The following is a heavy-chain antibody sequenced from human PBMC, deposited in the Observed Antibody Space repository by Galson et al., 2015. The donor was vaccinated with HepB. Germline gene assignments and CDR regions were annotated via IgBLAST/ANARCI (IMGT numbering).Heavy chain of an antibody. J-gene: IGHJ4*02. Sequence: AMRLGCAASGVLFNGYSMSCVRQAPGKGVEWVASVTSNSVYTYYADTVKGRLTISRDNAKNTLSLQMNSLRAEDTGVYYCARASYCSSSSCYLGYWGQGALVTVSS. CDR1: GVLFNGYS. V-gene: IGHV3-21*01. CDR2: VTSNSVYT. CDR3: ARASYCSSSSCYLGY. D-gene: IGHD2-2*01.